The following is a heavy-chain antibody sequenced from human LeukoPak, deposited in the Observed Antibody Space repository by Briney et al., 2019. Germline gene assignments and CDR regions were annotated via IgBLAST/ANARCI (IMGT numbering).Heavy chain of an antibody. CDR3: ARPNWNDEGAFDT. D-gene: IGHD1-1*01. CDR2: VDPSDSYT. Sequence: GESLKISCKGSGYSFTSYWISWVRQMPGEGLEWMGRVDPSDSYTNYSPSFQGHVTISADKSISTAYLQWSSLKASDTAMYYCARPNWNDEGAFDTWGQGTMVTVSS. CDR1: GYSFTSYW. V-gene: IGHV5-10-1*01. J-gene: IGHJ3*02.